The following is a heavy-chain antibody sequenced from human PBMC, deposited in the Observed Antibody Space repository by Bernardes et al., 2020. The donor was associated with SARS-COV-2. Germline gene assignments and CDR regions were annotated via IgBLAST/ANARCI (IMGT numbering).Heavy chain of an antibody. CDR3: ARDLYGGNSNTAY. CDR2: GSTHAGST. CDR1: GFAFSDYS. J-gene: IGHJ4*02. Sequence: SRSLSLSAPGFAFSDYSMHCARPAPGQGLWFVSTGSTHAGSTYYAASVKGRFTISRDDYRNTLYLQMGSLRPEDTAFYYCARDLYGGNSNTAYWGQGTLVTVAS. V-gene: IGHV3-64*02. D-gene: IGHD4-17*01.